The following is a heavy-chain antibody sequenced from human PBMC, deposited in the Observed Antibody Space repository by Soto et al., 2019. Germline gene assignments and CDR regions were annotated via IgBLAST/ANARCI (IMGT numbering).Heavy chain of an antibody. D-gene: IGHD1-26*01. Sequence: EVQLVEAGGGLVQPGASLRLSCAASGLCFRPTWMSWVRQAPGKGLEWGGRLKSKNVGESRDYADPVRGRLSISRDDSKDTVDLHMDSLETGDTAVYYCGTGSPSSGSVFDHWGLGTRVTVSS. CDR2: LKSKNVGESR. J-gene: IGHJ4*02. V-gene: IGHV3-15*05. CDR1: GLCFRPTW. CDR3: GTGSPSSGSVFDH.